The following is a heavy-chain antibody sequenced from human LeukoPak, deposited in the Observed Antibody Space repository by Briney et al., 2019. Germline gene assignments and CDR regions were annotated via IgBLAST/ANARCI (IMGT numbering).Heavy chain of an antibody. J-gene: IGHJ4*02. CDR3: AKGSLRFLEWSSYFDY. CDR2: ISSSSSYI. CDR1: GFTFSSYS. V-gene: IGHV3-21*04. D-gene: IGHD3-3*01. Sequence: GGALRLSCAASGFTFSSYSMNWVRQAPGKGLEWVSSISSSSSYIYYADSVKGRFTISRDNAKNSLYLQMNSLRAEDMALYYCAKGSLRFLEWSSYFDYWGQGTLVTVSS.